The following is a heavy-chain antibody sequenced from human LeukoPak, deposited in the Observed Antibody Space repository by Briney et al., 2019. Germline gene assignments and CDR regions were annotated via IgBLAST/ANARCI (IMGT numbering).Heavy chain of an antibody. D-gene: IGHD4-11*01. CDR2: IYSGGST. Sequence: GGSLRLSCAASGFTVSSNYMSWVRQAPGKGLEWVSVIYSGGSTYYADSVKGRFSISRDKSKNTLYLQMNSLRAEDTAVYYCARDRRGDYRPAYFDYWGQGTLVTVSS. CDR3: ARDRRGDYRPAYFDY. CDR1: GFTVSSNY. V-gene: IGHV3-66*01. J-gene: IGHJ4*02.